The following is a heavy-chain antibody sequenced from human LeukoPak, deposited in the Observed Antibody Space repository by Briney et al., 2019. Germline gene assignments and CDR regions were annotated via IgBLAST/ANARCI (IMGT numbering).Heavy chain of an antibody. D-gene: IGHD3-10*01. CDR3: ARDRRLRGPGGYSNYFDY. CDR2: IIPIFGTA. V-gene: IGHV1-69*05. J-gene: IGHJ4*02. CDR1: GGTFSSYA. Sequence: SVKVSCKASGGTFSSYAISWVRQAPGQGLEWMGRIIPIFGTANYAQKFQGRVTITTDESTSTAYMELSSLRSEDTAVYYCARDRRLRGPGGYSNYFDYWGQGTLVTVSS.